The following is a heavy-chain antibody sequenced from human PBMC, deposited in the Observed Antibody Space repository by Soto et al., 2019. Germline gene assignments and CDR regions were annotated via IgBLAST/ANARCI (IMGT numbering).Heavy chain of an antibody. CDR1: GFSVTTSGVG. J-gene: IGHJ4*02. CDR2: IYWDDEK. Sequence: TLVNPTQTLTLTCSFSGFSVTTSGVGVGWIRQPPGKALEWLALIYWDDEKRYSPSLKSRLTITKDSSKNQVVLTMTNMDSVDTATYYCAHGHMIRGISSGAYFDYWGQGTLVTVSS. D-gene: IGHD3-10*01. CDR3: AHGHMIRGISSGAYFDY. V-gene: IGHV2-5*02.